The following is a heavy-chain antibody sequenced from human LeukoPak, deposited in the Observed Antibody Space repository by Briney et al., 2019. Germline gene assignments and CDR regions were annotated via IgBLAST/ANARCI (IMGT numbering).Heavy chain of an antibody. CDR3: ARDHRGYCSSTSCPEGY. J-gene: IGHJ4*02. V-gene: IGHV3-30*03. D-gene: IGHD2-2*01. CDR2: ISYDGSNK. CDR1: GFTFSSYG. Sequence: GRSLRLSCAASGFTFSSYGMHWVRQAPGKGLEWVAVISYDGSNKYYADSVKGRFTISRDNSKNTLYLQMNSLRAEDTAVYYCARDHRGYCSSTSCPEGYWGQGTLVTVSS.